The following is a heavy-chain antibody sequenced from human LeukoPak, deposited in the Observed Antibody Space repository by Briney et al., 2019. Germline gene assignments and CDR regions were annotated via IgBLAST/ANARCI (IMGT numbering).Heavy chain of an antibody. Sequence: ASVKVSCKASGGTFSSYAISWVRQAPGQGLEWMGRIIPILGTANYAQKFQGRVTITTDESTSTAYMELSSLRSEDTAVYYCAREGEPYYYDSSGYYTLDYWGQGTLVTVSS. CDR2: IIPILGTA. D-gene: IGHD3-22*01. CDR3: AREGEPYYYDSSGYYTLDY. V-gene: IGHV1-69*11. J-gene: IGHJ4*02. CDR1: GGTFSSYA.